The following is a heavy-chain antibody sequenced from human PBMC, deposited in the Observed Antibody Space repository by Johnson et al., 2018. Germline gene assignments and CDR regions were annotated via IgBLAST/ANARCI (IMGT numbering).Heavy chain of an antibody. J-gene: IGHJ1*01. CDR3: ARAPLGATRTQYWQH. D-gene: IGHD1-26*01. Sequence: QVQLQQWGAGLLKPSETLSLTCAVYGGSFSDYYWSWIRQPPGKGLEWIGEINYSASTNYNPSLKSRVTISVDTSKNQFSLKLSSVIAADTAVYYCARAPLGATRTQYWQHWGQGTRVIVSS. CDR2: INYSAST. CDR1: GGSFSDYY. V-gene: IGHV4-34*01.